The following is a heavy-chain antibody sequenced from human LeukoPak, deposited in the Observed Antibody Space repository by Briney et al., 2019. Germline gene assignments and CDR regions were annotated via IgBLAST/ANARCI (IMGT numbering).Heavy chain of an antibody. CDR2: ISSSSSYI. CDR3: ARDDAEQQLPY. V-gene: IGHV3-21*01. CDR1: GFTISTNY. Sequence: PGGSLRLSCAASGFTISTNYMGWVRQAPGTGLEWVSSISSSSSYIYYAGSVKGRFTISRDNAKNSLYLQMNSLRAEDTAVYYCARDDAEQQLPYWGQGTLVTVSS. J-gene: IGHJ4*02. D-gene: IGHD6-13*01.